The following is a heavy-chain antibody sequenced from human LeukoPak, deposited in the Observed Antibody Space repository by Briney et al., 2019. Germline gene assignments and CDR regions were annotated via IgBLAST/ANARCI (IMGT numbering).Heavy chain of an antibody. Sequence: ASVKVSCKASGYTFSSYGIGWVRQAPGQGLEWMGWISVYSGNTNYAQRFQGRVTMTTDTSTSTAYMELRSLRSDDTAMYYCARDANGVLGDYWGQGTLVTVSS. CDR2: ISVYSGNT. CDR3: ARDANGVLGDY. V-gene: IGHV1-18*01. CDR1: GYTFSSYG. J-gene: IGHJ4*02. D-gene: IGHD2-8*01.